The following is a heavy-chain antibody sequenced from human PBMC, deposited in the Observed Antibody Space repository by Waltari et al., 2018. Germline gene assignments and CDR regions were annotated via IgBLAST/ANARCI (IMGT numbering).Heavy chain of an antibody. D-gene: IGHD1-1*01. CDR1: GFTFSDYY. V-gene: IGHV3-11*04. CDR3: ARRNYPYYYYGMDV. Sequence: LSCAASGFTFSDYYMSWIRQAPGKGLEWVSYISSSGSTIYYADSVKGRFTISRDNAKNSLYLQMNSLRAEDTAVYYCARRNYPYYYYGMDVWGQGTTVTVSS. CDR2: ISSSGSTI. J-gene: IGHJ6*02.